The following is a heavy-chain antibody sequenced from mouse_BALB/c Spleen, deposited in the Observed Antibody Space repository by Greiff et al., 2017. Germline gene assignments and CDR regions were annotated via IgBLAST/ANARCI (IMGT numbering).Heavy chain of an antibody. D-gene: IGHD2-12*01. CDR3: ARSGRRDPMDY. CDR1: GYAFTNYL. CDR2: INPGSGGT. V-gene: IGHV1-54*01. Sequence: QVQLKESGAELVRPGTSVKVSCKASGYAFTNYLIEWVKQRPGQGLEWIGVINPGSGGTNYNEKFKGKATLTADKSSSTAYMQLSSLTSDDSAVYFCARSGRRDPMDYWGQGTSVTVSS. J-gene: IGHJ4*01.